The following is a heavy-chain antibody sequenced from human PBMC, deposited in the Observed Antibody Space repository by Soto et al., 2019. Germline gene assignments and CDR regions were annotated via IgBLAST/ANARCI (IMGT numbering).Heavy chain of an antibody. CDR3: ARGGVSTRTFDY. CDR2: IYPSDPDT. Sequence: GESLKISCKGSGYNFAGYWIAWVRQMPGKGLELMAIIYPSDPDTRHRPSFQGQVTISADKSISSAYLQWSSLRASDTAMYYCARGGVSTRTFDYWGQGTPVTVSS. D-gene: IGHD3-3*01. V-gene: IGHV5-51*01. J-gene: IGHJ4*02. CDR1: GYNFAGYW.